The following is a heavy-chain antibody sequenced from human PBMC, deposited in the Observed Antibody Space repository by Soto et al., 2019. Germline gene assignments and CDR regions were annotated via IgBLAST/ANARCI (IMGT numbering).Heavy chain of an antibody. CDR2: MNPNSGNT. J-gene: IGHJ3*02. Sequence: ASVKVSCKAFGYTFTSYDINWVRQATGQGLEWMGWMNPNSGNTGYAQKFQGRVTMTRNTSISTAYVELSSLRSEDTAVYYCAHGGLPAANDAFEIWGQGTMVTVSS. D-gene: IGHD2-2*01. CDR3: AHGGLPAANDAFEI. CDR1: GYTFTSYD. V-gene: IGHV1-8*01.